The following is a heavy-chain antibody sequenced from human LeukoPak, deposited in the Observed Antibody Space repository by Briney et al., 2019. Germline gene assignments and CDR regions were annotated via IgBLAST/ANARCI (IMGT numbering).Heavy chain of an antibody. V-gene: IGHV3-23*01. CDR1: GFMFSSYA. CDR3: AREVGDFDH. CDR2: ISGSGDTT. J-gene: IGHJ4*02. Sequence: GGSLRLSCAASGFMFSSYAMSWVRQAPGKGLEWVSVISGSGDTTYYADSVRGRFTISRDNSKNTVFLQMSRLRADDTAIYYCAREVGDFDHWGQGALVTVSS. D-gene: IGHD3-16*01.